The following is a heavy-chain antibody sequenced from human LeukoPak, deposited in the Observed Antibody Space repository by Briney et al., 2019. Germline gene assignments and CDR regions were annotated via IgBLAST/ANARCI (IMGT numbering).Heavy chain of an antibody. CDR3: AKGSGYDSSGYSYYFDY. Sequence: GGSMRLSCSASGFTFGDYAMSWVRQAPGKGLEWVSVISGSGGSTYYADSVKGRFTISRDNSKNTLYLQMNGLRAEDTAVYYCAKGSGYDSSGYSYYFDYWGQGTLVTVSS. CDR1: GFTFGDYA. V-gene: IGHV3-23*01. J-gene: IGHJ4*02. CDR2: ISGSGGST. D-gene: IGHD3-22*01.